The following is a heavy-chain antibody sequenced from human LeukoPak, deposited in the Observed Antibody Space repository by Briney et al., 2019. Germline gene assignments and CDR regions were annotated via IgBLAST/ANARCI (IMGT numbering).Heavy chain of an antibody. J-gene: IGHJ5*02. CDR1: GASISSHY. CDR2: IHYSGST. V-gene: IGHV4-59*11. D-gene: IGHD2-2*01. Sequence: SETLSLTCTVSGASISSHYWSWIRQPPGKGLEWIGYIHYSGSTNYRPSLKSRVTISIDTSKKQFSLKLRSVNAADSAMYYCARTGDYSSSTGGWFDPWGQGTLVTVSS. CDR3: ARTGDYSSSTGGWFDP.